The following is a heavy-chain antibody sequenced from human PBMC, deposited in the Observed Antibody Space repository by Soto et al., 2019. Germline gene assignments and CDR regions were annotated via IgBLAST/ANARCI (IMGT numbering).Heavy chain of an antibody. CDR2: ISYDGSNK. CDR3: AKEFHSWNYFDY. D-gene: IGHD1-20*01. V-gene: IGHV3-30*18. Sequence: GGSLRLSCAASGFTFSGSGMHWVRQAPGKGLEWVAVISYDGSNKFYADSVKGRFTISRDNFRNTLYLQMNSLRAEDTAVYYCAKEFHSWNYFDYWGQGTLVTVSS. J-gene: IGHJ4*02. CDR1: GFTFSGSG.